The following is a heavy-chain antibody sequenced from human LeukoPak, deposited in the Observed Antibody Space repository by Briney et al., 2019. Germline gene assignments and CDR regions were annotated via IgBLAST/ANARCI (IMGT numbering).Heavy chain of an antibody. Sequence: SETLSLTCTVSGGSISSRSYYWGWIRQPPGKGLEWIGSIYYSGSTYYNPSLKSRGTISVDTSKNHFSLKLTSVTAADTAVYYCASHQGYSYGYADYWGQGTLVTVSS. J-gene: IGHJ4*02. CDR1: GGSISSRSYY. CDR2: IYYSGST. V-gene: IGHV4-39*02. CDR3: ASHQGYSYGYADY. D-gene: IGHD5-18*01.